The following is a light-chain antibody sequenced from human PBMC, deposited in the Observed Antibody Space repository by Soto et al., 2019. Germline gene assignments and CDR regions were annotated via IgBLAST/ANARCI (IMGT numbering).Light chain of an antibody. V-gene: IGKV3-15*01. CDR1: QSVTTN. J-gene: IGKJ2*01. Sequence: ETVLTQSPATLSVSPGERATFSCKASQSVTTNLAWYQQKPGQVPRLLIYGAFTRATGIPARFSGSGSGTEFTLSISSLQSEAFAIYHCQQYHSWPHTFGQGTKLEIK. CDR2: GAF. CDR3: QQYHSWPHT.